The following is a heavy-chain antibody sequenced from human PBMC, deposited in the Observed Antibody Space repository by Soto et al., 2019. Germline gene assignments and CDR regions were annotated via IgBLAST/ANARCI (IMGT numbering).Heavy chain of an antibody. V-gene: IGHV4-31*03. CDR2: IYHTGST. CDR1: GGSISSVDYY. Sequence: QVQLQESGPGLVKPSQTLSLTCTVSGGSISSVDYYWNWIRQLPGKGPEWIGYIYHTGSTYYNPSLKSRLLILVDTSKNPFSLRLTALTAADTAVYDCAREQVPTLDYFGMDVWGQGTTVTVSS. J-gene: IGHJ6*02. CDR3: AREQVPTLDYFGMDV.